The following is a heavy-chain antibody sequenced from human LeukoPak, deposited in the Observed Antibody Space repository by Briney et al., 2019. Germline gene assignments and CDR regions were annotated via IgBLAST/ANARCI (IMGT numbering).Heavy chain of an antibody. Sequence: ASVKVSCKASGYTFSDYYIHWVRQAPRQGLEWMGRINPNSGGTNFAQNFQGRVTMTRDTSISTAYMELSTLTSDDTAVYYCARGQLVNDWFDPWGQGTLVTVSS. CDR2: INPNSGGT. CDR1: GYTFSDYY. J-gene: IGHJ5*02. D-gene: IGHD6-6*01. CDR3: ARGQLVNDWFDP. V-gene: IGHV1-2*06.